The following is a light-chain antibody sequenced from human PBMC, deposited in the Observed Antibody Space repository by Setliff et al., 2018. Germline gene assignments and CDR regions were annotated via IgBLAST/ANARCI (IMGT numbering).Light chain of an antibody. J-gene: IGLJ1*01. Sequence: QSALAQPASASGSPGQSVTISCTGTSSDVGGYNYVSWYQQHPGKAPKLMIYEVSKRPSGVPDRFSGSKSGNTASLTVSGLQAEDEADYYCSSYAGSNNPYVFGTGTRSPS. CDR3: SSYAGSNNPYV. V-gene: IGLV2-8*01. CDR2: EVS. CDR1: SSDVGGYNY.